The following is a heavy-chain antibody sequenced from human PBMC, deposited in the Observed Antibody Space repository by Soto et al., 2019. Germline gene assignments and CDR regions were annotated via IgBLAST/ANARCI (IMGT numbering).Heavy chain of an antibody. CDR3: ARGSYCSSTSCYTIYYYGMDV. V-gene: IGHV3-21*01. J-gene: IGHJ6*02. CDR2: ISSSSSYI. Sequence: GSLRLSCAASGFTFSSYSMNWVHQAPGKGLEWVSSISSSSSYIYYADSVKGRFTIPRDNAKNSLYLQMNSLRAEDTAVYYCARGSYCSSTSCYTIYYYGMDVWGQGTTVTVSS. D-gene: IGHD2-2*02. CDR1: GFTFSSYS.